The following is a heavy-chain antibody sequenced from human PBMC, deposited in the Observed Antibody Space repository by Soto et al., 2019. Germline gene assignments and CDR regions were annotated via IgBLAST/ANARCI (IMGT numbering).Heavy chain of an antibody. J-gene: IGHJ4*02. V-gene: IGHV3-23*01. CDR2: ISGSGGST. CDR3: AKRGTHYDILTGYHHIDY. Sequence: GGSLRLSCAASGFTFSSYAMSWVRQAPGKGLEWVSAISGSGGSTYYADSVKGRFTISRDNSKNTLYLQMNSLRAEDTAVYYCAKRGTHYDILTGYHHIDYWGQGTLVTVSS. CDR1: GFTFSSYA. D-gene: IGHD3-9*01.